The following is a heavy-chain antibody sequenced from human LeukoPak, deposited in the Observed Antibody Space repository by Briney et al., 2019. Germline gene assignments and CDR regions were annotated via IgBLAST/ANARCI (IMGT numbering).Heavy chain of an antibody. J-gene: IGHJ4*02. D-gene: IGHD6-19*01. CDR2: ISGSGGST. V-gene: IGHV3-23*01. CDR1: GFTFSSYA. CDR3: AKGLQQWLVRWVDY. Sequence: PGGSLRLSCAASGFTFSSYAMSWVRQAPGKGLEWVSAISGSGGSTYYADSVKGRFTISRDNSKNTLYLQMNSLRAEDTAVYYCAKGLQQWLVRWVDYWGQGTLATVSS.